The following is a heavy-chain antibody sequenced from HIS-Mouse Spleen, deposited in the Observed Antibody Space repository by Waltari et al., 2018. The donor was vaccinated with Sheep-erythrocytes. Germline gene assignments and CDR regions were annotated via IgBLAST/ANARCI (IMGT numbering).Heavy chain of an antibody. CDR3: AKDISRNIVVVPAAVGDY. CDR1: GFSFDDYA. J-gene: IGHJ4*02. CDR2: ISGNSGSL. V-gene: IGHV3-9*01. Sequence: GGLVQPGRSLRLSCAASGFSFDDYAMHWVRQAPGKGLVGVSGISGNSGSLGYADYVKGRFTISRDNAKNSLYLQMNSLRAEDTALYYCAKDISRNIVVVPAAVGDYWGQGTLVTVSS. D-gene: IGHD2-2*01.